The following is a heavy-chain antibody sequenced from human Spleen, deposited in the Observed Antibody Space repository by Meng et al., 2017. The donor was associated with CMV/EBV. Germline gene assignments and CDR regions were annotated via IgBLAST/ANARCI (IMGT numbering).Heavy chain of an antibody. Sequence: SETLSLTCTVSGDSISSAYYWGWIRQPPGKGLEWIGVGYYTGSSYYSPSLKSRLTISIDTSKSQFSLKVTSVTAADTAVYYCGRVLRADAYGGPFDSWGQGTLVTVSS. CDR1: GDSISSAYY. CDR2: GYYTGSS. V-gene: IGHV4-38-2*02. D-gene: IGHD5-24*01. J-gene: IGHJ4*02. CDR3: GRVLRADAYGGPFDS.